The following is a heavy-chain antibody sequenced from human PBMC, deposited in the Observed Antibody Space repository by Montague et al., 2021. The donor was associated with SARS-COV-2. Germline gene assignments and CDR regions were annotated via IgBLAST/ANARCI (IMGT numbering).Heavy chain of an antibody. Sequence: SETLSLTCTVSGGSLNKHYWCWIRKARGKELEWLGNIFYKGNTNXNVXLWGRVSMSLDTPQNQFSLRLTSLTAADTAVYYCARSISSSGARDNWGQGILVTVS. J-gene: IGHJ4*02. CDR2: IFYKGNT. CDR3: ARSISSSGARDN. D-gene: IGHD3-22*01. V-gene: IGHV4-59*11. CDR1: GGSLNKHY.